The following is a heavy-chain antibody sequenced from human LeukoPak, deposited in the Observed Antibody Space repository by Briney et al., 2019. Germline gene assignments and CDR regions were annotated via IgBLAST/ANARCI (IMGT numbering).Heavy chain of an antibody. D-gene: IGHD6-19*01. V-gene: IGHV1-2*02. CDR3: ARRETTGWPYDY. Sequence: ASVKVSCKASGYTFTGYYIHWVRQAAGQGLEWMGWVNPNSGDADYAQKFQGRVTMTGDTSISTAYMELSRLRSDDTAVYYCARRETTGWPYDYWGQGTLVTVSS. J-gene: IGHJ4*02. CDR2: VNPNSGDA. CDR1: GYTFTGYY.